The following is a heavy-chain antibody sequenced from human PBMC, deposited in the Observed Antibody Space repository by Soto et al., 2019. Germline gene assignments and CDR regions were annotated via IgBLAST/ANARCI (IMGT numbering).Heavy chain of an antibody. CDR2: ISGSGDST. D-gene: IGHD5-12*01. Sequence: EVQLLESGGGLVQPGGSLRLSCAASGFTFSSYAMSWVRQAPGKGLEWVSAISGSGDSTYYADSVKGRFTISRDNSKNTLYLQMNSLRAEDTAVYYCAKSSKSMVATSLDYWGQGTLVTVSS. V-gene: IGHV3-23*01. J-gene: IGHJ4*02. CDR3: AKSSKSMVATSLDY. CDR1: GFTFSSYA.